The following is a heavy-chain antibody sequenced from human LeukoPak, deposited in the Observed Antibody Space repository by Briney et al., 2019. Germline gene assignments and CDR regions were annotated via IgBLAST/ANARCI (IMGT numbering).Heavy chain of an antibody. CDR3: ARLTVSSSWRTYYYYGMDV. CDR2: ISSSSSYI. Sequence: GGSLRLPCAASGFTFSSYSMNWVRQAPGKGLEWVSSISSSSSYIYYADSVKGRFTISRDNAKNSLYLQMNSLRAEDTAVYYCARLTVSSSWRTYYYYGMDVWGQGTTVTVSS. J-gene: IGHJ6*02. V-gene: IGHV3-21*01. D-gene: IGHD6-13*01. CDR1: GFTFSSYS.